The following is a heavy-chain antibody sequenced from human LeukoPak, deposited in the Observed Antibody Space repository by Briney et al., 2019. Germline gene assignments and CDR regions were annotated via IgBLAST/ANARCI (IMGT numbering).Heavy chain of an antibody. Sequence: GGSLRLSCAASGFTFTSYAMHWVRQAPGKGLEYVSAISISGVNTYYADSVNGRFTISRDNSKNTLYLQMSTLRAEDTAVYYCVKGQMDYWGQGTLVTVSS. V-gene: IGHV3-64D*06. J-gene: IGHJ4*02. CDR2: ISISGVNT. D-gene: IGHD5-24*01. CDR1: GFTFTSYA. CDR3: VKGQMDY.